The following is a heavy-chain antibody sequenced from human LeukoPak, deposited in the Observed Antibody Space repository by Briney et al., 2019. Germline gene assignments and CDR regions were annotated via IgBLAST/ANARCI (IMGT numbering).Heavy chain of an antibody. D-gene: IGHD6-19*01. V-gene: IGHV3-74*01. CDR3: ARAREAQWLVDY. J-gene: IGHJ4*02. Sequence: PGRSLRLSCAASGFTFSHYWMHWVRQAPGKGLVWVSRISSDGSDTTYADSVKGRFTISRDNAKNTVYLQMNSLSAEDTGVYYCARAREAQWLVDYWGQGTLVTVSS. CDR1: GFTFSHYW. CDR2: ISSDGSDT.